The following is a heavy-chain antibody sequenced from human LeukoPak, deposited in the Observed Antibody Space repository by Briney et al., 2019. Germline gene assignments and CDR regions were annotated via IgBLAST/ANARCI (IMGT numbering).Heavy chain of an antibody. V-gene: IGHV3-21*01. CDR3: ARDRGATHPAMDV. J-gene: IGHJ6*03. D-gene: IGHD1-26*01. CDR2: ISSSSSYI. Sequence: PGGSLRLSCAASGFTFSSYSMNWVRQAPGKGLEWVSSISSSSSYIYYADSVKGRFTISRDNAKNSLYLQMNSLRAEDTAVYYCARDRGATHPAMDVWGKGTTVTVSS. CDR1: GFTFSSYS.